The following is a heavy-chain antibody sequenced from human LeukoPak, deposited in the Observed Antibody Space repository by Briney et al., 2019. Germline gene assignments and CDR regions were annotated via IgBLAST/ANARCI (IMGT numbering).Heavy chain of an antibody. CDR2: IYTSGST. D-gene: IGHD6-19*01. J-gene: IGHJ4*02. CDR3: ARDPYSSGWSSFDY. CDR1: GGSISSYY. V-gene: IGHV4-4*07. Sequence: SETLSLTCTVSGGSISSYYWSWIRQPAGKGLEWIGRIYTSGSTNYNPSLKSRVTMSVDTSKNQFSLKLSSVTAADTAVYYCARDPYSSGWSSFDYWGQGTLVTVSS.